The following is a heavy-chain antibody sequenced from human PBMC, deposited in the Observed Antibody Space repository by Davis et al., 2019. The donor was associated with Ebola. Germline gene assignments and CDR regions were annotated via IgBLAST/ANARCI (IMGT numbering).Heavy chain of an antibody. D-gene: IGHD3-16*01. CDR1: GFTFSSYS. CDR2: ISSSSSYI. J-gene: IGHJ4*02. V-gene: IGHV3-21*01. Sequence: PGGSLRLSCAASGFTFSSYSMNWVRQAPGKGLEWVSSISSSSSYIYYADSVKGRFTISRDNAKNSLYLQMNSLRAEDTAVYYCARDKADYIWGSHIDYWGQGTLVTVSS. CDR3: ARDKADYIWGSHIDY.